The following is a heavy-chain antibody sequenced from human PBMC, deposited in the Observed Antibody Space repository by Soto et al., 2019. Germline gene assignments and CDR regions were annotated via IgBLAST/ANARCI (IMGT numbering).Heavy chain of an antibody. CDR1: GFTFSSYG. Sequence: GGALRLSCAASGFTFSSYGMHLVRQAPGKGLEWVAVISYDGSNKYYADSVKGRFTISRDNSKNTLYLQMNSLRAEDAAVYYFVKALTATHHYSVRLYYFDYWGQGTLVTVSS. V-gene: IGHV3-30*18. D-gene: IGHD4-4*01. CDR2: ISYDGSNK. J-gene: IGHJ4*02. CDR3: VKALTATHHYSVRLYYFDY.